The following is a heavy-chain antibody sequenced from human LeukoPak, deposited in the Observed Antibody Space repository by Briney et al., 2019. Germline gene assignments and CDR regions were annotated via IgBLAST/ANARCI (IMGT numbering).Heavy chain of an antibody. J-gene: IGHJ4*02. D-gene: IGHD6-19*01. V-gene: IGHV3-23*01. CDR2: ISGSGGST. CDR3: AGDKTTGGWYEFDY. CDR1: GFTFSSYA. Sequence: GRSLRLSCAASGFTFSSYAMSWVRQAPGKGLEWVSAISGSGGSTYYADSVKGRFTISRDTSKNTVSLQMNSLRAEDTAVYYCAGDKTTGGWYEFDYWGQGTLVTVSS.